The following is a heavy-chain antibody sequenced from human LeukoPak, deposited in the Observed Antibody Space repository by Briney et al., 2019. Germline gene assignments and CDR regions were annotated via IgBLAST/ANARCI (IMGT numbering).Heavy chain of an antibody. J-gene: IGHJ4*02. CDR1: GFTFSSYA. D-gene: IGHD2-15*01. CDR3: AKDLGYCSGGSCYYLYYFDY. V-gene: IGHV3-23*01. Sequence: GGSLRLSCAASGFTFSSYAMSWVRQAPGKGLEWVSAISGSGGSTYYADSVKGRFTISRDNSKNTLYLQMNSLRAEDTAVYYCAKDLGYCSGGSCYYLYYFDYWGQGTLVTVSS. CDR2: ISGSGGST.